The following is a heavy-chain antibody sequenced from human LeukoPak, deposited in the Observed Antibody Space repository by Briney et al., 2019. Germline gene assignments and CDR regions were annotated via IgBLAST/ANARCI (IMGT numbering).Heavy chain of an antibody. CDR1: GFTFSNSL. J-gene: IGHJ4*02. D-gene: IGHD3-16*01. V-gene: IGHV3-74*01. CDR2: INPDGSST. Sequence: PGGSLRLACAASGFTFSNSLMHWVRQAPGKGLVWVSRINPDGSSTRYADSVKGRFTISRDNAKNTLYLQMNSLRAEDTAVYYCARDQGGPRDYWGQGSLVTVSS. CDR3: ARDQGGPRDY.